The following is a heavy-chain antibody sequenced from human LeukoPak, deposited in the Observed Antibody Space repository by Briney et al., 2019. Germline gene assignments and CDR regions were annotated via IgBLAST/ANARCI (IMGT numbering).Heavy chain of an antibody. CDR1: GFTVSSNY. J-gene: IGHJ4*02. V-gene: IGHV3-53*01. Sequence: GGSLRLSCSASGFTVSSNYMSWVRQAPGKGLEWVSVIYAGGATAYAGSVKGRFIISRDNSKNTLYLQMNSLRAEDTALYYCAREGGDSMIQGVIADWGQGTLVTVSS. D-gene: IGHD3-10*01. CDR2: IYAGGAT. CDR3: AREGGDSMIQGVIAD.